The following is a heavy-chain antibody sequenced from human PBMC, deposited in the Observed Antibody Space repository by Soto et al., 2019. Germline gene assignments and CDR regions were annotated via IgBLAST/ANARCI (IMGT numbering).Heavy chain of an antibody. Sequence: GGSLRLSCAASGFTFSSYAMSWVRQAPGKGLEWVSAISGSGGSTYYADSVKGRFTISRDNSKNTLYLQMNSLRAEDTAVYYWATIPPRTGDYLAGGWGQGTLVPVSS. CDR2: ISGSGGST. CDR1: GFTFSSYA. CDR3: ATIPPRTGDYLAGG. D-gene: IGHD4-17*01. J-gene: IGHJ4*02. V-gene: IGHV3-23*01.